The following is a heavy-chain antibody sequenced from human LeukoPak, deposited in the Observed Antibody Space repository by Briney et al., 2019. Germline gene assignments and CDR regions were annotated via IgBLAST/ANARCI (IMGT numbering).Heavy chain of an antibody. CDR1: GGSISSYY. V-gene: IGHV4-59*12. CDR2: VHYTENT. CDR3: SRESGPYCPFGH. J-gene: IGHJ5*02. Sequence: PSETLSLTCTVSGGSISSYYWSWIRQPPGKRLEWIGYVHYTENTNYNPSLRSRVTISLDKAKNQFSLKLTSVTAADTAVYYCSRESGPYCPFGHWGQGTLVAVTS. D-gene: IGHD1-26*01.